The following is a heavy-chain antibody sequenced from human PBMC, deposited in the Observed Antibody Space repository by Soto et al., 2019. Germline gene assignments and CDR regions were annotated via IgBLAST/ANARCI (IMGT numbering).Heavy chain of an antibody. V-gene: IGHV1-69*12. Sequence: QVQVVQSGAEVKEPGSSVKVSCQASGGTFSSSALSWERQAPGQGLEWMGGIIPLFRTPDYAQKFQGRVTITADESTSTAYMELSSLRSEDTAIYYCARDNGRPQLGGNYYYITDVWGQGTTITVSS. CDR1: GGTFSSSA. D-gene: IGHD3-3*02. CDR3: ARDNGRPQLGGNYYYITDV. CDR2: IIPLFRTP. J-gene: IGHJ6*02.